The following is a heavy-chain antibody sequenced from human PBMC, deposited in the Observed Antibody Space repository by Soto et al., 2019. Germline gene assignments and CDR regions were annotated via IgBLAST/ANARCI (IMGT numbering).Heavy chain of an antibody. J-gene: IGHJ6*02. V-gene: IGHV3-11*01. CDR2: ISSSGST. CDR1: GFTFSDYY. D-gene: IGHD1-7*01. Sequence: GSLRLSCAASGFTFSDYYMSWIRQAPGKGLEWVSYISSSGSTYYADSVKGRFTISRDNSKNTLYLQMNSLRAEDTAVYYCARIGGTSYYYGMDVWGQGTTVTVSS. CDR3: ARIGGTSYYYGMDV.